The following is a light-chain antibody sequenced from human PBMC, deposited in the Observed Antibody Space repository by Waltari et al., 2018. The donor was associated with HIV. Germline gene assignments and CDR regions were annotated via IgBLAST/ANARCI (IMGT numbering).Light chain of an antibody. J-gene: IGLJ1*01. CDR3: SSYAGGRGGV. Sequence: QSALTQPPSASGSPGQSVTISCTGTSSDVGGYISVSWYQQHPGKAPKLMIYEVSKRPSGVPDRFSGSKSGNTASLTVSGLQPDDEADYYCSSYAGGRGGVFGTGTTVTVL. CDR2: EVS. CDR1: SSDVGGYIS. V-gene: IGLV2-8*01.